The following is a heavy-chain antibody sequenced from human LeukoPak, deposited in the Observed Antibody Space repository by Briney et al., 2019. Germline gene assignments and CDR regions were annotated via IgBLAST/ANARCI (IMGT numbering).Heavy chain of an antibody. CDR2: IKPDGSQE. CDR3: ARVGFSDEGFDH. Sequence: PGGSLRLSCAGSGFTFSRYWMTWVRQAPGKGLEWMANIKPDGSQENYVDSAKGRFTISRDNAKESLFLQMNSLRDEDTAVYYCARVGFSDEGFDHWGQGTLVTVSS. J-gene: IGHJ4*02. V-gene: IGHV3-7*01. D-gene: IGHD2-21*01. CDR1: GFTFSRYW.